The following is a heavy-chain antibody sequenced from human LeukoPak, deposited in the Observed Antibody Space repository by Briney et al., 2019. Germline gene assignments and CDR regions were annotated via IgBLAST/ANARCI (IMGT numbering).Heavy chain of an antibody. Sequence: PGGSLRLSCAASGFTFSNYWMGWVRQAPGKGLERVANIKQDGSEKYYVDSVKGRFTISRDNAKNSLYLQMNSLRAEDTAVYYCARCSGYDFFYPDWGQGTMVTVSS. V-gene: IGHV3-7*04. J-gene: IGHJ3*01. CDR2: IKQDGSEK. CDR3: ARCSGYDFFYPD. CDR1: GFTFSNYW. D-gene: IGHD5-12*01.